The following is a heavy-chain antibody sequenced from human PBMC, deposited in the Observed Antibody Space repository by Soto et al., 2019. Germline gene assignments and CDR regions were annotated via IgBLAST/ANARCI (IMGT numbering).Heavy chain of an antibody. V-gene: IGHV4-34*01. CDR2: INHSGNT. J-gene: IGHJ6*03. Sequence: SETLSLTCAGYGGSFSGYYWSWIRQPPGKGLEWIGEINHSGNTNYNPSLKSRVTISVDTSKNQFSLKLSSVTAADTAVYYCAISGGCDLWSAFYGNTTYYCYSVDVWGKGTTVAVSS. CDR1: GGSFSGYY. CDR3: AISGGCDLWSAFYGNTTYYCYSVDV. D-gene: IGHD3-3*01.